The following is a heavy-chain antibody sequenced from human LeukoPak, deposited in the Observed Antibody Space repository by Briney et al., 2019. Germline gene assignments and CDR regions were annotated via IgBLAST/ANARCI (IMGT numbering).Heavy chain of an antibody. CDR2: MNPNSGGT. V-gene: IGHV1-2*02. D-gene: IGHD2-2*02. CDR3: ARGRYCSSTSCYTTPEYYFDY. Sequence: ASVKVSCKASGYTFTTYDINWVRQATGQGLEWMGWMNPNSGGTNYAQKFQGRVTMTRDTSISTAYMELSRLRSDDTAVYYCARGRYCSSTSCYTTPEYYFDYWGQGTLVTVSS. CDR1: GYTFTTYD. J-gene: IGHJ4*02.